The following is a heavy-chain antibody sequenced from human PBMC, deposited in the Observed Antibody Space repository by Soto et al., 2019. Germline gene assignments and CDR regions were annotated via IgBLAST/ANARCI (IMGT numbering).Heavy chain of an antibody. D-gene: IGHD3-10*01. CDR2: IYYSGST. CDR1: GGSISSSSYY. V-gene: IGHV4-39*07. Sequence: SETLSLTCTVSGGSISSSSYYWGWIRQPPGKGLEWIGSIYYSGSTNYNPSLKSRVTISVDTSKNQFSLKLSSVTAADTAVCYCARGTERFGELFGMDVWGQGTTVTVSS. J-gene: IGHJ6*02. CDR3: ARGTERFGELFGMDV.